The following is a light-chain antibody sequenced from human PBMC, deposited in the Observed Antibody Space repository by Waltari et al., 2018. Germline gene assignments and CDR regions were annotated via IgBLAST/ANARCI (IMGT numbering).Light chain of an antibody. V-gene: IGLV6-57*03. CDR2: EDN. CDR3: QSHDANHYVV. J-gene: IGLJ2*01. Sequence: NFMLTQPHSVSESPGKTVTISCTRSSRSIASNYVQWYQRRPGSVPTTVIYEDNQRPSGVPDRFSGSIDSSSNSASLTISGLQTEDEADYYCQSHDANHYVVFGGGTKVTVL. CDR1: SRSIASNY.